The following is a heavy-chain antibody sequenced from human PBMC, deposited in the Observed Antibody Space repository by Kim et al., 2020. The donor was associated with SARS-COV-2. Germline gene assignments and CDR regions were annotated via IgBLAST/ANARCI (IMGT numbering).Heavy chain of an antibody. D-gene: IGHD6-13*01. V-gene: IGHV3-23*01. Sequence: GGSLRLSCAASGFTFSSYAMSWVRQAPGKGLEWVSAISGSGGSTYYADSVKGRFTISRDNSKNTLYLQMNSLRAEDTAVYYCAKGQGSSWYPGNWFDPWGQGTLVTVSS. CDR2: ISGSGGST. J-gene: IGHJ5*02. CDR3: AKGQGSSWYPGNWFDP. CDR1: GFTFSSYA.